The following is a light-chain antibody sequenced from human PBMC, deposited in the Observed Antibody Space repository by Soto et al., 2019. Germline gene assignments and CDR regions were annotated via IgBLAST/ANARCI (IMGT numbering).Light chain of an antibody. CDR1: QSVSSY. V-gene: IGKV3-11*01. Sequence: EIVLTQSPATLSLSPGERATLSCRASQSVSSYLAWYQQKPGQAPRLLIYDASNRATGIPARSSGSGSGTDFTLTISSLEPEDFAVYYCQQRSNWQYTFGQGTKLEIK. CDR3: QQRSNWQYT. J-gene: IGKJ2*01. CDR2: DAS.